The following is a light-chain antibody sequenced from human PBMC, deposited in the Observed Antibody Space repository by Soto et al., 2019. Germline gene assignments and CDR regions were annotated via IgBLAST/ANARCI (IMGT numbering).Light chain of an antibody. CDR2: KAS. CDR1: QSISSW. CDR3: QQYYTYPLT. Sequence: DIQMTQSPSTLSASVGERVTITCRASQSISSWLAWYQQKPGEAPKLLIYKASSLESGVPSRFSGSGSGTDFTLTISCLQSEDFATYYCQQYYTYPLTFGGGTKVDIK. J-gene: IGKJ4*01. V-gene: IGKV1-5*03.